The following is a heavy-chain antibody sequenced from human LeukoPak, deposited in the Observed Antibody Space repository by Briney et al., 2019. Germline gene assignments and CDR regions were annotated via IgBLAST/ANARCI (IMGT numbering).Heavy chain of an antibody. CDR2: ISAYNGNT. J-gene: IGHJ5*02. D-gene: IGHD3-3*01. V-gene: IGHV1-18*01. Sequence: ASVKVSCKASGYTFTSYGISWVRQAPGQGLEWMGWISAYNGNTNYAQKLQGRVTMTTDTSTSTAYMELRSLRSDDTAVYYCARDWRGGYDFWSGYWRWFDPWGQGTLVTVSS. CDR1: GYTFTSYG. CDR3: ARDWRGGYDFWSGYWRWFDP.